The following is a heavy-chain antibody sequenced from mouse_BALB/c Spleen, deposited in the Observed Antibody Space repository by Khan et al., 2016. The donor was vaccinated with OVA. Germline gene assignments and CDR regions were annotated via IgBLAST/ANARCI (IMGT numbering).Heavy chain of an antibody. CDR1: GYTFTTYW. Sequence: QVQLKQSGAELARPGASVKLSCKASGYTFTTYWMQWVKQRPGQGLEWIGTIYPGYGDTRYTQNFKDKATLTADKSSSTAYMQLSSLASEDSAVYYCASYRGDYFAYWGQGTTLTVSS. CDR2: IYPGYGDT. D-gene: IGHD2-14*01. J-gene: IGHJ2*01. V-gene: IGHV1-87*01. CDR3: ASYRGDYFAY.